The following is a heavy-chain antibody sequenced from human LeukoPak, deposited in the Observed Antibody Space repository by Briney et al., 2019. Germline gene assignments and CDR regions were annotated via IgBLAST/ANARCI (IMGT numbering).Heavy chain of an antibody. CDR2: IYFSGST. CDR1: GGSISSSNW. V-gene: IGHV4-4*02. Sequence: PSGTLSLTCAVSGGSISSSNWWTWVRQPPGKGLEWKGEIYFSGSTNYSPSLKSRVTISVDKSKNQFSLKLSSVTAADTAVYYCVRATFYYDGSGYRTFDYWGQGTLVTVSS. J-gene: IGHJ4*02. D-gene: IGHD3-22*01. CDR3: VRATFYYDGSGYRTFDY.